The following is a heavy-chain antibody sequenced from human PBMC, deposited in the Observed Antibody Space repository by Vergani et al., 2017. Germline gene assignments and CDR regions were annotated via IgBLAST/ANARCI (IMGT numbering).Heavy chain of an antibody. CDR2: ISWNSGRI. J-gene: IGHJ2*01. D-gene: IGHD4-17*01. CDR1: GFTFSSYA. Sequence: VQLVESGGGLVQPGGSLRLSCAASGFTFSSYAMSWVRQAPGKGLGWVSGISWNSGRIDYADSVKGRFTISRDNAKNSLYLQMNSLRAEDTAVYYCAKDMRYGDYSNWYFDLWGRGTLVTVSS. V-gene: IGHV3-23*04. CDR3: AKDMRYGDYSNWYFDL.